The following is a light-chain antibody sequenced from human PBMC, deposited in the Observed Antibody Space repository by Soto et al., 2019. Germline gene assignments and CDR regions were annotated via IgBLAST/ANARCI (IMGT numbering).Light chain of an antibody. CDR2: QTS. CDR1: QYINTR. Sequence: EIVLPQSPATLSSFPGDRVTLSCRASQYINTRLAWYQHRPGQAPRLLIYQTSLRAAGIPARFSASGSGTDFTLTISDVQPEDFALYYCHQRQSWPRTFGQGTKVDI. J-gene: IGKJ1*01. CDR3: HQRQSWPRT. V-gene: IGKV3-11*01.